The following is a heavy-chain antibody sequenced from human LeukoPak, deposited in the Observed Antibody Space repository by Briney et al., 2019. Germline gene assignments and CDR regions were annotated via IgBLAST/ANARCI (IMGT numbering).Heavy chain of an antibody. CDR2: IKQDGSEK. CDR3: ARDPPVGVVPAAQDY. J-gene: IGHJ4*02. V-gene: IGHV3-7*01. Sequence: GGSLRLSCAASGFTFSSYWMSWVRQAPGKGLEWVANIKQDGSEKYYVDSVKGRFTISRDNAKNSLYLQMNSLRAEDTAVYYCARDPPVGVVPAAQDYWGQGTLVTVSS. CDR1: GFTFSSYW. D-gene: IGHD2-2*01.